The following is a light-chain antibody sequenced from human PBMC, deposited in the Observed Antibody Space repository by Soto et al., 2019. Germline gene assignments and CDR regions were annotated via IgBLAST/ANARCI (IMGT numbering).Light chain of an antibody. Sequence: IQLTQSPSSLSASVGDRVTITCRASQGISSYLAWYQQKPGKAPKLLIYAASTLQSGVQPRFSGSGSGTDFTLTISSLQPEDFATYYCQQLNSYPLTFGGGTKVEIK. V-gene: IGKV1-9*01. CDR1: QGISSY. CDR2: AAS. CDR3: QQLNSYPLT. J-gene: IGKJ4*01.